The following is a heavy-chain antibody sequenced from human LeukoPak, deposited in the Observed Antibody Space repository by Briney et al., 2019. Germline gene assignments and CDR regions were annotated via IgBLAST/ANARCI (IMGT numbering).Heavy chain of an antibody. Sequence: GGSLRLSCAASGFTFSSYWMSWVRQAPGKGLEWMANIKQDGSEKYYVDSVKGRFTISRDNAKNSLYLQMNSLRAEDTAVYYCARETLYYYDSSGYGVYWGQGTLVTVSS. V-gene: IGHV3-7*01. D-gene: IGHD3-22*01. CDR2: IKQDGSEK. J-gene: IGHJ4*02. CDR1: GFTFSSYW. CDR3: ARETLYYYDSSGYGVY.